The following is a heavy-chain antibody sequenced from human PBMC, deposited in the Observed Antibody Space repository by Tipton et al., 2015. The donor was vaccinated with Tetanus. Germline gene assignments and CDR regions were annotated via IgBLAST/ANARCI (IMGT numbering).Heavy chain of an antibody. CDR3: ARRRFTWNRGGFDI. V-gene: IGHV4-39*02. D-gene: IGHD1-20*01. J-gene: IGHJ3*02. CDR1: GGSLRTSDYY. CDR2: VSYSGRT. Sequence: TLSLTCIVSGGSLRTSDYYGAWVRQSPVKGLEWIGSVSYSGRTYYNPSLKSRLTMSVDTSKKDFSVRLRSVTAADTAVYYCARRRFTWNRGGFDIWGQGTMVTVSS.